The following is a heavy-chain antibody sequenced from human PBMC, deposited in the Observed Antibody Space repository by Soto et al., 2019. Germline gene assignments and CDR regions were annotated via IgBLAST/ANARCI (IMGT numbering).Heavy chain of an antibody. Sequence: QLQLQESGPGLVKPSETLSLTCTVSGGSISSSSYYWGWIRQPPGKGLEWIGSIYYSGSTYYNPSLKSRVTISVDTSKNQFSLKLSSVTAADTAVYYCARLGGVRGAAGTDYWGQGTLVTVSS. CDR1: GGSISSSSYY. D-gene: IGHD6-13*01. V-gene: IGHV4-39*01. CDR2: IYYSGST. CDR3: ARLGGVRGAAGTDY. J-gene: IGHJ4*02.